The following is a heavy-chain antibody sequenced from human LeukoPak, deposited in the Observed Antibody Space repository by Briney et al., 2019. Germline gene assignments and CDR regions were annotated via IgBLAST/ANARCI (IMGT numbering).Heavy chain of an antibody. Sequence: SETLSLTCTVSGGSISSSSYYWGWIRQPPGKGLEWIGSIYYSGSTYYNPSLKSRVTISVDTSKNQFSLKLSSVTAADTAVYYCARDPYDSSGYYWGRFDYWGQGTLVTVSS. CDR1: GGSISSSSYY. CDR2: IYYSGST. J-gene: IGHJ4*02. V-gene: IGHV4-39*07. D-gene: IGHD3-22*01. CDR3: ARDPYDSSGYYWGRFDY.